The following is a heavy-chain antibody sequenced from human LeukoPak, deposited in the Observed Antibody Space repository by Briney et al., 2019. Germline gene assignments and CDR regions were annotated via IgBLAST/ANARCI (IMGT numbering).Heavy chain of an antibody. V-gene: IGHV4-34*01. CDR3: ARIYDFYSLDV. Sequence: SETLSLTCAVYGGSFSGYYWSWIRQPPGKGLEWIGEINHSGSTNYNPSLKSRVTISVDTSKNQFSLKLSSVTAADTAVYYCARIYDFYSLDVRGQGTTVTVSS. CDR2: INHSGST. J-gene: IGHJ6*02. CDR1: GGSFSGYY. D-gene: IGHD3-3*01.